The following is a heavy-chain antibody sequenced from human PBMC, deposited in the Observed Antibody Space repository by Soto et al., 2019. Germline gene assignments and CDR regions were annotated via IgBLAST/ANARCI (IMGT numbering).Heavy chain of an antibody. CDR3: AREGKPGGLVILYWYFDL. CDR2: ISSSSSYI. V-gene: IGHV3-21*01. J-gene: IGHJ2*01. CDR1: GVTFSSYS. Sequence: PGGSLRLSCAASGVTFSSYSMNWVRQTPGKGLEWVSSISSSSSYIYYADSVKGRFTISRDNAKNSLYLQMNSLRAEDTAVYYCAREGKPGGLVILYWYFDLWGRDTLVTAPQ. D-gene: IGHD3-9*01.